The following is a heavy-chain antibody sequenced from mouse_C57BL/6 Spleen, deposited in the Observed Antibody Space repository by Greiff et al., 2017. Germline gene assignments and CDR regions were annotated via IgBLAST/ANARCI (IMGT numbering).Heavy chain of an antibody. Sequence: QVHVKQPGTELVKPGASVKLSCKASGYTFTSYWMHWVKQRPGQGLEWIGNINPSNGGTNYNEKFKSKATLTVDKSSSTAYMQLSSLTSEDSAVYYCARVYYYGSSYNYFDYWGQGTTLTVSS. D-gene: IGHD1-1*01. CDR1: GYTFTSYW. CDR3: ARVYYYGSSYNYFDY. CDR2: INPSNGGT. V-gene: IGHV1-53*01. J-gene: IGHJ2*01.